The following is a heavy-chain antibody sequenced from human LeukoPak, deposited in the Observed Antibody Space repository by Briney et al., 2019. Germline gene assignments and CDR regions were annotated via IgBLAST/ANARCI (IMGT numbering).Heavy chain of an antibody. CDR1: GFSFNNYN. J-gene: IGHJ4*02. CDR3: ARGEYSSGWLFDY. Sequence: GGSLRLSCAASGFSFNNYNMNWVRQAPGKGLEWVSFIGTSGNTIYYADSVKGRFTISRDNAKNSLYLQMNSLRAEDTAVYYCARGEYSSGWLFDYWGQGTLVTVSS. V-gene: IGHV3-48*04. D-gene: IGHD6-19*01. CDR2: IGTSGNTI.